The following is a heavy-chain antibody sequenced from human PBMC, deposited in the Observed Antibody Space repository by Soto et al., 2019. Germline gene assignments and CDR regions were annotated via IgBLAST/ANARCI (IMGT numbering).Heavy chain of an antibody. CDR1: GYSIISGYY. CDR2: VYHNGIM. CDR3: AALWFGELAFNY. D-gene: IGHD3-10*01. J-gene: IGHJ4*01. V-gene: IGHV4-38-2*02. Sequence: TSETLSLTCIVSGYSIISGYYWGCVRQAPGKGLEWLGSVYHNGIMFHNPSFQSRVTISVDTSKNQFSLNLRSVTAADTAVYYCAALWFGELAFNYWGHGILVTVSS.